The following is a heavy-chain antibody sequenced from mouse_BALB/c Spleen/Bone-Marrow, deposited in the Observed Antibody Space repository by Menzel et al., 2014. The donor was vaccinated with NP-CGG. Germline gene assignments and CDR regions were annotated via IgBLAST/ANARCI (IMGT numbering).Heavy chain of an antibody. CDR1: GFTFTDYY. D-gene: IGHD2-3*01. Sequence: EVHLVESGGGLVQPGGSLRLSCATSGFTFTDYYMSWVRQPPGKALEWLGFIRNKANGYTTEYSASVKGRFTISRDNSQSILYLQMNTLRAEDSATYYCARWLLRAMDYWGQGTSVTVPS. V-gene: IGHV7-3*02. J-gene: IGHJ4*01. CDR3: ARWLLRAMDY. CDR2: IRNKANGYTT.